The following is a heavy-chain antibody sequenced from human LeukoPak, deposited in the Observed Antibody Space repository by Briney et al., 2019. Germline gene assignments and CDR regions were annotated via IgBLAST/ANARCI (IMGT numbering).Heavy chain of an antibody. J-gene: IGHJ1*01. Sequence: GGSLRLSCAASGFTFSSYSMNWVRQAPGKGLEWVSSIDFTSRYIYNADSVKGRFTTSRDNAKNSLDLQMNSLKVEDTAVYYCAAPAAGPGAEYSLYWGQGTLVIVSS. CDR3: AAPAAGPGAEYSLY. V-gene: IGHV3-21*01. CDR2: IDFTSRYI. D-gene: IGHD6-13*01. CDR1: GFTFSSYS.